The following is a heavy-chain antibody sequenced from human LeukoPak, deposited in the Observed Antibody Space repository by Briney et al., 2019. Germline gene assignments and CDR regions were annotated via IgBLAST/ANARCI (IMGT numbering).Heavy chain of an antibody. Sequence: KSSETLSLTCTVSGGSISSYYWSWIRQPTGKGLEWIGYIYYSGSTNYNPSLKSRVTISVDTSKNQFSLKLSSVTAADTAVYYCARSTLVGATICAFDIWGQGTMVTVSS. J-gene: IGHJ3*02. V-gene: IGHV4-59*01. D-gene: IGHD1-26*01. CDR2: IYYSGST. CDR3: ARSTLVGATICAFDI. CDR1: GGSISSYY.